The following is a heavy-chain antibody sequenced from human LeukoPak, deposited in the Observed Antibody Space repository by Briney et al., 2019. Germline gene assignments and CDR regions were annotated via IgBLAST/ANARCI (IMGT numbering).Heavy chain of an antibody. CDR1: GGSFSGYY. J-gene: IGHJ5*02. D-gene: IGHD6-13*01. CDR3: ARGFLISSSWYSGYNWFDP. V-gene: IGHV4-34*01. CDR2: INHSGST. Sequence: SETLSLTCAVYGGSFSGYYWNWIRQPPGKGLEWIGEINHSGSTNYNPSLKSRVTISVDTSKNQSSLKLSSVTAADTAVYYCARGFLISSSWYSGYNWFDPWGQGTLVTVSS.